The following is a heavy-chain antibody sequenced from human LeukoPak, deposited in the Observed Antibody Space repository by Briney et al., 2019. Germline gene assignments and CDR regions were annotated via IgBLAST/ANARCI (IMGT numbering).Heavy chain of an antibody. D-gene: IGHD2-2*01. J-gene: IGHJ6*03. CDR3: ARPVVPALYYYYMDV. Sequence: PGRSLRLSCEASGFTFSSYGIHWVRQAPGKGLEWVAVIWSDGSNKYYADSVKGRFTISRDNSKDTLYSQLNSLRAEDTAVYYCARPVVPALYYYYMDVWGKGTTVTVSS. CDR2: IWSDGSNK. CDR1: GFTFSSYG. V-gene: IGHV3-33*01.